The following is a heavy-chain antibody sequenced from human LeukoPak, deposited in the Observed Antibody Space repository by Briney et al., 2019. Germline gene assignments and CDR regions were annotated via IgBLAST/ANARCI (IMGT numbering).Heavy chain of an antibody. CDR2: INPNSGGT. D-gene: IGHD6-19*01. V-gene: IGHV1-2*02. Sequence: GASVKVPCKASGYTFTGYYMHWVRQAPGQGLEWMGWINPNSGGTNYAQKFQGRVTMTRDTSISTAYMELSRLRSDDTAVYYCARDMFSAYSSGWYPFDPWGQGTLVTVSS. CDR3: ARDMFSAYSSGWYPFDP. J-gene: IGHJ5*02. CDR1: GYTFTGYY.